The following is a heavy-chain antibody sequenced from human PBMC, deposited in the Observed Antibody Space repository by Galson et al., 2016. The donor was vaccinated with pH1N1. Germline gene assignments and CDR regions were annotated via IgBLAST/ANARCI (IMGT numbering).Heavy chain of an antibody. Sequence: SVKVSCKASGGTFSSYGISWVRQAPGQGLEWMGRINPIFGTANNAQKFQGRVTITADESTTTAYMELSSLRYEDTAVYYCARWDYGDYVGWFDPWGQGTLVTFSS. CDR1: GGTFSSYG. CDR3: ARWDYGDYVGWFDP. V-gene: IGHV1-69*13. CDR2: INPIFGTA. J-gene: IGHJ5*02. D-gene: IGHD4-17*01.